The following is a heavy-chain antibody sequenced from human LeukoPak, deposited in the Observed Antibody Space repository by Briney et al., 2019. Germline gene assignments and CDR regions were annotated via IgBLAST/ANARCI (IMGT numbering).Heavy chain of an antibody. D-gene: IGHD5-24*01. CDR2: INHSGST. CDR3: ARVLSRPWLQLPNV. J-gene: IGHJ6*04. CDR1: GGSISSGDYY. Sequence: PSETLSLTCTVSGGSISSGDYYWSWIRQPPGKGLEWIGEINHSGSTNYNPSLKSRVTISVDTSKNQFSLKLTSVTVADTAVYYCARVLSRPWLQLPNVWGKGTTVTVSS. V-gene: IGHV4-39*07.